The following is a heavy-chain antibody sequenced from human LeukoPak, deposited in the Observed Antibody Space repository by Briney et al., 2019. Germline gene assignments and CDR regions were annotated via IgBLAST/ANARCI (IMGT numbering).Heavy chain of an antibody. CDR2: ISGSGGST. Sequence: GGSLRLSCAVSGFTFSSYAMSWVRQAPGKGLEWVSGISGSGGSTYYADSVKGRITISRDNSKNTLYLQMNTLRAEDTAVYYCAKDVSWNWFDPWGQGTLVTVSS. CDR1: GFTFSSYA. J-gene: IGHJ5*02. CDR3: AKDVSWNWFDP. V-gene: IGHV3-23*01.